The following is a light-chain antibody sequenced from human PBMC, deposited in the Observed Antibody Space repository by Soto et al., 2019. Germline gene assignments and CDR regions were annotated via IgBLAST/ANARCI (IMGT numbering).Light chain of an antibody. V-gene: IGKV3-15*01. Sequence: EIVMTQSPATLSVSAGERATLSCRASQSVSSNLAWYQQKSGQAPRLLIYGASTRATGVPARFSGSGSGTEFTLTIRSLQSEDFAVYYCQEYNDWVKTFGQGTKLEIK. J-gene: IGKJ2*01. CDR3: QEYNDWVKT. CDR1: QSVSSN. CDR2: GAS.